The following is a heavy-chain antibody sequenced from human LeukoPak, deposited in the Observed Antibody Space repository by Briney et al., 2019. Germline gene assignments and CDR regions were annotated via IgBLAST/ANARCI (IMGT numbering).Heavy chain of an antibody. J-gene: IGHJ6*03. Sequence: GGSLRLSCAASGFTFSSCGMHWVRQAPGKGLQWVAVIWYDGSNKYYADSVKGRFTISRDNSKNTLYLQMNSLRAEDTAVYYCARRGRITGTKTREYYYYYMDVWGKGTTVTVSS. D-gene: IGHD1-7*01. CDR1: GFTFSSCG. V-gene: IGHV3-33*01. CDR3: ARRGRITGTKTREYYYYYMDV. CDR2: IWYDGSNK.